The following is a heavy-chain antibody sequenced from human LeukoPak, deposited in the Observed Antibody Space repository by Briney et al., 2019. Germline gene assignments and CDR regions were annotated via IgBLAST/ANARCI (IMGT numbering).Heavy chain of an antibody. Sequence: ASVKVSCKASGYTFTGYYMHWVRQAPGQGLEWIGWINPNSGGTNYAQKFQGRVTMTRDTSISTAYMELSRLRSDDTAVYYCARDRTIFGVVIIGLFDYWGQGTLVTVSS. V-gene: IGHV1-2*02. CDR1: GYTFTGYY. CDR3: ARDRTIFGVVIIGLFDY. CDR2: INPNSGGT. D-gene: IGHD3-3*01. J-gene: IGHJ4*02.